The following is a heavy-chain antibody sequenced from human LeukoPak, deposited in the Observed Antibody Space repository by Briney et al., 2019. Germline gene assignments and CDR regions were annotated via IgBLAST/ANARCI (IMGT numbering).Heavy chain of an antibody. CDR3: AELGITMIGGV. V-gene: IGHV3-7*01. J-gene: IGHJ6*04. CDR1: GFTFSSYW. CDR2: IKEDGSEK. Sequence: PGGSLRLSCVASGFTFSSYWMSWVRQAPGKGLEWVANIKEDGSEKNYVDSVRGRFTISRDNAKNSVDLQMNSLRVEDTAVYYCAELGITMIGGVWGKGTTVTISS. D-gene: IGHD3-10*02.